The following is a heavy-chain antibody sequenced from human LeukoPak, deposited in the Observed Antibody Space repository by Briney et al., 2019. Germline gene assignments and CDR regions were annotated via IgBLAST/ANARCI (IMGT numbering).Heavy chain of an antibody. CDR2: IYYSGST. J-gene: IGHJ4*02. Sequence: SETLSLTCTVSGGSISSSSYYWGWIRQPPGKGLEWIGSIYYSGSTYYNPSLKSRVTISVDTSKNQFSLKLSSVTAADTAVYYCARVNRSADSVILYYFDYWGQGTLVTVSS. V-gene: IGHV4-39*07. D-gene: IGHD5/OR15-5a*01. CDR1: GGSISSSSYY. CDR3: ARVNRSADSVILYYFDY.